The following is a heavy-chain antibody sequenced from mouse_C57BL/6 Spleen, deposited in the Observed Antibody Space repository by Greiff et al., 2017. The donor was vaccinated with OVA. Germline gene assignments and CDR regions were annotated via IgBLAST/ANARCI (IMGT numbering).Heavy chain of an antibody. J-gene: IGHJ1*03. CDR2: IDPSDSYT. Sequence: QVQLQQPGAELVMPGASVKLSCKASGYTFTSYWMHWVKQRPGQGLEWIGEIDPSDSYTNYNQKFKGKSTLTLDKSSSTAYMQLSSLTSEDSAVYYCARSPGSSYWYFDVWGTGTTVTVSS. CDR3: ARSPGSSYWYFDV. CDR1: GYTFTSYW. V-gene: IGHV1-69*01. D-gene: IGHD1-1*01.